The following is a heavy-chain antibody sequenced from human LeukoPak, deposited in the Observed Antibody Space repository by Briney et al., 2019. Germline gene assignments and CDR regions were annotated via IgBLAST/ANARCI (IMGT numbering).Heavy chain of an antibody. Sequence: SETLSLTCAVYGGSFSVYYWSWIRQPPGKGLEWIGEINHSGSTNYNPSLKSRVTISVDTSKNQFPLKLSSVTAADTAVYYCARESITMVRGVIGSRYFDLWGRGTLVTVSS. CDR3: ARESITMVRGVIGSRYFDL. CDR1: GGSFSVYY. CDR2: INHSGST. D-gene: IGHD3-10*01. J-gene: IGHJ2*01. V-gene: IGHV4-34*01.